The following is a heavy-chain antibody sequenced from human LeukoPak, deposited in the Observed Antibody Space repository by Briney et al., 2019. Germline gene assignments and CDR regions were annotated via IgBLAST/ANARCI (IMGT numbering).Heavy chain of an antibody. V-gene: IGHV3-23*01. CDR1: GFTFSSYA. CDR2: ISGSGAST. J-gene: IGHJ4*02. Sequence: GGSLRLSCAASGFTFSSYAMSWVRQAPGKGLEWVSAISGSGASTYYADSVKGRFAISRDNSKNTLYLQMNSLRAEDTAVYDCAKVADAYCGGDCYLDYWGQGTLVTVSS. D-gene: IGHD2-21*02. CDR3: AKVADAYCGGDCYLDY.